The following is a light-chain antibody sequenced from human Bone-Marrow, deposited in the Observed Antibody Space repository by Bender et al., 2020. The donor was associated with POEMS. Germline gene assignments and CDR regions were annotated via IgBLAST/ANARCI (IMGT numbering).Light chain of an antibody. CDR3: QSVDSSGIYPV. CDR2: KDS. Sequence: SYVLTQPPSVSVAPGQTARMTCGGNNIGSKSVHWYQQKAGQAPVLVIQKDSERPSGIPERFSGSSSGTTVTLTISGVQAEDEADYYCQSVDSSGIYPVFGGGTKLTVL. V-gene: IGLV3-25*02. J-gene: IGLJ2*01. CDR1: NIGSKS.